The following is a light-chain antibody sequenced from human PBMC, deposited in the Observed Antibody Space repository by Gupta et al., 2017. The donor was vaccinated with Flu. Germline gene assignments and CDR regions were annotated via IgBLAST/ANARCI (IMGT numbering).Light chain of an antibody. CDR1: QSISIY. V-gene: IGKV1-39*01. CDR2: AAS. CDR3: QQSYSTPVYT. Sequence: SSLSASVGDSVTISCRASQSISIYLNWYQQKPGKAPQLLIFAASTLQSGVPSRFSGGGSGTEFTLTISRLQPEDFATYYCQQSYSTPVYTFGQGTKLEFK. J-gene: IGKJ2*01.